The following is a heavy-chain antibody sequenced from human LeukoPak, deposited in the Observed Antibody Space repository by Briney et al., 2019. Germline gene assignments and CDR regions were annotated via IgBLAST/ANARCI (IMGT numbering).Heavy chain of an antibody. CDR1: GGSISSGSYY. V-gene: IGHV4-61*02. J-gene: IGHJ4*02. D-gene: IGHD3-10*01. CDR2: IYTSGST. Sequence: PSETLSLTCTVSGGSISSGSYYWSWIRQPAGKGLEWIGRIYTSGSTNYNPSLKSRVTISVDTSKNQFSLKLSSVTAADTAVYYCARDLAPYWFGETDYWGQGTLVTVSS. CDR3: ARDLAPYWFGETDY.